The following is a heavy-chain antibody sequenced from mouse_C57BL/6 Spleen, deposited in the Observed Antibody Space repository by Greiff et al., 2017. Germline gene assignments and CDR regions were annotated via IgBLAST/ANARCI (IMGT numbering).Heavy chain of an antibody. Sequence: EVKLVESGGGLVKPGGSLKLSCAASGFTFSDYGMHWVRQAPEKGLEWVAYISSGSSTIYYADTVKGRFTISRDNAKNTLFLQMTSLRSEDTAMYYCARGLTTVVAPDYWGQGTTLTVSS. CDR3: ARGLTTVVAPDY. D-gene: IGHD1-1*01. CDR2: ISSGSSTI. J-gene: IGHJ2*01. V-gene: IGHV5-17*01. CDR1: GFTFSDYG.